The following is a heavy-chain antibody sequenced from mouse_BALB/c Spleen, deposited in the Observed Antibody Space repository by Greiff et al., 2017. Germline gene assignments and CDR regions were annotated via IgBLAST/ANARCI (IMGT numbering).Heavy chain of an antibody. V-gene: IGHV1S135*01. J-gene: IGHJ3*01. CDR1: GYAFTSYN. D-gene: IGHD2-2*01. CDR3: ASYGYGGAWFAY. Sequence: EVKLVESGPELVKPGASVKVSCKASGYAFTSYNMYWVKQSHGKSLEWIGYIDPYNGGTSYNQKFKGKATLTVDKSSSTAYMHLNSLTSEDSAVYYCASYGYGGAWFAYWGQGTLVTVSA. CDR2: IDPYNGGT.